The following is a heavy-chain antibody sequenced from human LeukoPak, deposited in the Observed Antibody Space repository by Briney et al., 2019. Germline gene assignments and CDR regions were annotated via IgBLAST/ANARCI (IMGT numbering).Heavy chain of an antibody. CDR1: GYTFTSYA. V-gene: IGHV1-3*01. CDR2: IHAGNGNT. Sequence: ASVKVSCKASGYTFTSYAMHWVRQAPGQRLEWMGWIHAGNGNTKYSQKFQGRVTITRDTSASTAYMELSSLRSEDTAVYYCARDSYYDILTGYNDAFDIWGQGTMVTVSS. D-gene: IGHD3-9*01. J-gene: IGHJ3*02. CDR3: ARDSYYDILTGYNDAFDI.